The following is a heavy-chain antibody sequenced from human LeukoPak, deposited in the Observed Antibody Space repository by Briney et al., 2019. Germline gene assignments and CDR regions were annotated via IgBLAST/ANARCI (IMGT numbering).Heavy chain of an antibody. CDR1: GGSISSYY. Sequence: SETLSLTCTVSGGSISSYYWSWIRQPPGKGLQWIGYIYYSGSTKYSPSLKSRVTISVDTSKNQFSLRLTSVTAADTAVYYCARTSGYCSGGSCYSQTALIDYWGQGTLVTVSS. V-gene: IGHV4-59*08. CDR2: IYYSGST. CDR3: ARTSGYCSGGSCYSQTALIDY. D-gene: IGHD2-15*01. J-gene: IGHJ4*02.